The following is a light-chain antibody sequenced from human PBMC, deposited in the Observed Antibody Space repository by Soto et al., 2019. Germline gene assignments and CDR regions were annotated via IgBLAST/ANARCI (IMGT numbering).Light chain of an antibody. Sequence: QSALTQPRSVSASPGQSVAISCTGTSSDVGGYNYVSWYQQHPGKAPKLMIYDVSKRPSGVPDRFSGAKSGNTASLTISGLQADDEADYYCCSYACSPYVLGTGTKLTVL. CDR1: SSDVGGYNY. J-gene: IGLJ1*01. CDR2: DVS. CDR3: CSYACSPYV. V-gene: IGLV2-11*01.